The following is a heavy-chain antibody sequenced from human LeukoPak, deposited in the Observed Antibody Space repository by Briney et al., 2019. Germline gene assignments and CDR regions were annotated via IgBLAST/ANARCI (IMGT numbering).Heavy chain of an antibody. CDR3: ARDIHPTDYYHSSGYHSPPDY. D-gene: IGHD3-22*01. Sequence: GALRLSCAASGFTFSSYAMHWVRQAPGKGLEWVAVISYDGSNKYYADSVKGRDTIYRDNSKNTQYPQMNSLRAQDTAVYYCARDIHPTDYYHSSGYHSPPDYWGQGTLVTVSS. J-gene: IGHJ4*02. CDR1: GFTFSSYA. V-gene: IGHV3-30-3*01. CDR2: ISYDGSNK.